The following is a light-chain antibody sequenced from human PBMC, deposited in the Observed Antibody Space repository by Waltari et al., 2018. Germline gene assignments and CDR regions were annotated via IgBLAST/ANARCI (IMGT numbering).Light chain of an antibody. Sequence: QSVLTQPPSASGTPGQRVTISCSGSSSNIGSNTVNWYQPLPGTAPKLLIYSNNQRPAGVPDRCSGSKSGTSASLAISGLQSEDEADYYCAAWDDSLNGFYVFGTGTKVTVL. V-gene: IGLV1-44*01. J-gene: IGLJ1*01. CDR1: SSNIGSNT. CDR2: SNN. CDR3: AAWDDSLNGFYV.